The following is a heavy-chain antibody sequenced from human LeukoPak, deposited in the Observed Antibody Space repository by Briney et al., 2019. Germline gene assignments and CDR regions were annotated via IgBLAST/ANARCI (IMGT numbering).Heavy chain of an antibody. CDR1: GYTFTGYS. Sequence: ASVKVSFKASGYTFTGYSLHWVRQAPGQGLEWMAWINPDSGATKYAQKFQDRITMTGDTSINTAYMELTRLTSDDTAVYYCARSRYNWNANWFDPWGQGSLVSVSS. J-gene: IGHJ5*02. CDR2: INPDSGAT. V-gene: IGHV1-2*02. CDR3: ARSRYNWNANWFDP. D-gene: IGHD1-20*01.